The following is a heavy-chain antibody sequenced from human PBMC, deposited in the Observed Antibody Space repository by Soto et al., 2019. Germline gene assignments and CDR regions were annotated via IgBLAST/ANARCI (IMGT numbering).Heavy chain of an antibody. CDR3: ACSWSGYYYGMDV. V-gene: IGHV1-46*01. CDR2: INPASGKT. J-gene: IGHJ6*02. Sequence: ASVKVSCKASGYTFSDFYLHWVRQAPGQGLEWMAIINPASGKTFYAENFQGRVTITRDTSASTAYMELSSLRSEDTAVYYCACSWSGYYYGMDVWGQGTTVTVSS. D-gene: IGHD3-3*01. CDR1: GYTFSDFY.